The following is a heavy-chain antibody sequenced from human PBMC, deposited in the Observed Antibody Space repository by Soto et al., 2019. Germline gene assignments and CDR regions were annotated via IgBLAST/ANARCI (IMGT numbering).Heavy chain of an antibody. V-gene: IGHV3-48*02. D-gene: IGHD3-10*01. J-gene: IGHJ6*02. CDR2: ISSSSSTI. CDR1: GFTFSSYS. Sequence: PGGSLRLSCAASGFTFSSYSMNWVRQAPGKGLEWVSYISSSSSTIYYADSVKGRFTISRDNAKNSLYLQMNSLRDEDTAVYYCAIVPVTMVRGVIGYYYYGMDVWGQGTTVTVSS. CDR3: AIVPVTMVRGVIGYYYYGMDV.